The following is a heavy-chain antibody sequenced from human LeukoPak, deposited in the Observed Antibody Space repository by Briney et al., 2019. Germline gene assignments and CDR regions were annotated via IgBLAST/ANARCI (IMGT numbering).Heavy chain of an antibody. V-gene: IGHV4-38-2*01. CDR3: ARQLPTAAADTRGYFEY. D-gene: IGHD6-13*01. Sequence: SETLSLTCAVSGYSISSGYYWGWIRQAPGKGLEWIGSIFYGERNHYNPSLKSRATMSVDTSKNQFSLKLTSVTAADAAMYYCARQLPTAAADTRGYFEYWGQGAVVTVSS. CDR1: GYSISSGYY. J-gene: IGHJ4*01. CDR2: IFYGERN.